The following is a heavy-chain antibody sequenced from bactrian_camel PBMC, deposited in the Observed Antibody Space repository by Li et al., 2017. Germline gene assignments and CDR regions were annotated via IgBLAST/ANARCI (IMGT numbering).Heavy chain of an antibody. J-gene: IGHJ4*01. Sequence: HVQLVESGGGSVQAGGSLRPSCVASGRIYKDCLGWFRQAPGNMREGIARIEGDDSGTTTYADSVKGRFTISQDNAKNTLYLQMDSLKTEDTAVYYCAAENCRPPVGWGDYWGQGTQVTVS. CDR1: GRIYKDC. CDR2: IEGDDSGTT. CDR3: AAENCRPPVGWGDY. D-gene: IGHD5*01. V-gene: IGHV3S54*01.